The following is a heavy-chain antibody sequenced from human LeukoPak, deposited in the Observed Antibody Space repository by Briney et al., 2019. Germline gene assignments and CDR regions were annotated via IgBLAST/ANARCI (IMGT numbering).Heavy chain of an antibody. CDR3: AIDPNWGTHS. D-gene: IGHD7-27*01. CDR1: GFTFSSSA. J-gene: IGHJ4*02. CDR2: IGSSGGGI. Sequence: PGGSLRLSSAASGFTFSSSAMSWVRQAPGKGLGWVSIIGSSGGGIHYADSVKGRFTISRDNSKNALYLQMNSLRVEDTAVYYCAIDPNWGTHSWGQGVLVTVSS. V-gene: IGHV3-23*01.